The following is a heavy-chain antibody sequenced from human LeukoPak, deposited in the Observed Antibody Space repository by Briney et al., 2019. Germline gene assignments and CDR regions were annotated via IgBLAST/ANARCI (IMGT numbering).Heavy chain of an antibody. D-gene: IGHD3-3*01. Sequence: GGSLRLSCAASGFTFSSYSMNWVRQAPGKGLEWVSYISSSSSTIYYADSVKGRFTISRDNAKNSLYLQMNSLRAEDTAVYYCAKDFLEWLSYYYYYYMDVWGKGTTVTVSS. CDR3: AKDFLEWLSYYYYYYMDV. CDR1: GFTFSSYS. CDR2: ISSSSSTI. V-gene: IGHV3-48*04. J-gene: IGHJ6*03.